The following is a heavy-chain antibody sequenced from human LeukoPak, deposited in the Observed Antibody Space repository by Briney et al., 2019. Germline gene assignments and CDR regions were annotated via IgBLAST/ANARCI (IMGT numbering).Heavy chain of an antibody. CDR2: ISSSSSYI. J-gene: IGHJ4*02. CDR3: AREDILTGYYY. D-gene: IGHD3-9*01. CDR1: GFTFSSYS. V-gene: IGHV3-21*01. Sequence: GGSLKLSCAASGFTFSSYSMNWVRQAPGKGLEWVSSISSSSSYIYYADSVKGRFTISRDNAKNSLYLQMNSLRAEDTAVYYCAREDILTGYYYWGQGTLVTVSS.